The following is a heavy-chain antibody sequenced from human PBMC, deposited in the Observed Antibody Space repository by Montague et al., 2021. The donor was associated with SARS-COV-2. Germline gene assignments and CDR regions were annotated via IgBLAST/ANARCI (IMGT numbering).Heavy chain of an antibody. CDR2: TFYSGST. Sequence: SETLSLTCTVSGDSINNYYWSWIRQPPGKGLEWIGNTFYSGSTMYNPSLKSRVTISVDTSKNQFSLNLSSVTAADPAVYFCARSSGYNPFDAFDLWGPGTMVTVSS. D-gene: IGHD5-24*01. J-gene: IGHJ3*01. CDR1: GDSINNYY. CDR3: ARSSGYNPFDAFDL. V-gene: IGHV4-59*01.